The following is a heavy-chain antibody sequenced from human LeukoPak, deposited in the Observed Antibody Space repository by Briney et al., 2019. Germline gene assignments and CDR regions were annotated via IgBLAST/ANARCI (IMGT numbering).Heavy chain of an antibody. J-gene: IGHJ4*02. CDR2: IYYSGST. Sequence: PSETLSLTCTVSGGSISSSSYYWGWIRQPPGKGLEWIGSIYYSGSTYYNPSLKSRVTISVDTSKNQFSLKLSSVTAADTAVYYCARLEYSYGYLDYWGQGTLVTVSS. V-gene: IGHV4-39*01. CDR3: ARLEYSYGYLDY. D-gene: IGHD5-18*01. CDR1: GGSISSSSYY.